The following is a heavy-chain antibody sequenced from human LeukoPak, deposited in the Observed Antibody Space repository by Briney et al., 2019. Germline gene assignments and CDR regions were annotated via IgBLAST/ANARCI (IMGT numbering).Heavy chain of an antibody. CDR3: AKESPHAVGRTGRVYYFDY. CDR1: GFSFSTYA. J-gene: IGHJ4*02. CDR2: IKSDGGRT. V-gene: IGHV3-23*01. D-gene: IGHD1-26*01. Sequence: PGGSLRLSCAASGFSFSTYAISWVRQAPGKGLEWVSAIKSDGGRTYYADSVKGRFTISRDNSKNTVSLQMNSLRVEDTALYYCAKESPHAVGRTGRVYYFDYWGQGTPVTVSS.